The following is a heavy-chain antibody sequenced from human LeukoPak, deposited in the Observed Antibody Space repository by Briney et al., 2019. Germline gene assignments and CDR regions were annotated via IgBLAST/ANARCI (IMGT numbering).Heavy chain of an antibody. CDR1: GFTFRSYA. CDR3: AKVTRYYDFNY. J-gene: IGHJ4*02. CDR2: ISWDGTIK. D-gene: IGHD3-3*01. V-gene: IGHV3-30-3*01. Sequence: GGSLRLSCAASGFTFRSYAIHWVRQAPGKGLEWVAFISWDGTIKYYADSVKGRFTISRDNSKNTLYLQMNSLRAEDTAVYYCAKVTRYYDFNYWGQGTLVTVSS.